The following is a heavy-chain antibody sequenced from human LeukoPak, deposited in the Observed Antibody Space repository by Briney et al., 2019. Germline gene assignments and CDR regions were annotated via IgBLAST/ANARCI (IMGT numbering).Heavy chain of an antibody. Sequence: SETLSLTCTVSGDSINSNYWSWIRQPPGKGLEWIGYIYYNGDTNYNPSLKSRITISVDTSKNQFSLKLSSVTAADTAVYYCARVRAVAGTYYYYGMDVWGQGTTVTVSS. CDR3: ARVRAVAGTYYYYGMDV. CDR1: GDSINSNY. CDR2: IYYNGDT. V-gene: IGHV4-59*01. D-gene: IGHD6-19*01. J-gene: IGHJ6*02.